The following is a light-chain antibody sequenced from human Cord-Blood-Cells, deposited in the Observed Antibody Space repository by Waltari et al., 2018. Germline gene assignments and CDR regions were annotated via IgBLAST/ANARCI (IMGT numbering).Light chain of an antibody. J-gene: IGKJ1*01. Sequence: IVMTQSPDSLAVFLDEAGTIILKSGQSVLYSSNNKNYLAWYQQKPGQPPKLLIYWASTREAGVPDRFSGSGSGTDFTLTISSLQAEDVAVYYCQQYYSTPRTFGQGTKVEIK. CDR2: WAS. V-gene: IGKV4-1*01. CDR1: QSVLYSSNNKNY. CDR3: QQYYSTPRT.